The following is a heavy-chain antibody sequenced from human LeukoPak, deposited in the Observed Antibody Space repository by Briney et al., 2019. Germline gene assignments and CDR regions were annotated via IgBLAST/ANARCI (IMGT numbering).Heavy chain of an antibody. CDR2: IRSDGGST. V-gene: IGHV3-23*01. CDR1: GFTFSSYD. D-gene: IGHD3-3*01. CDR3: ARYSDRGEWYPSY. J-gene: IGHJ4*02. Sequence: GGSLRLSCAASGFTFSSYDMSWVRQAPGKGLEGVSFIRSDGGSTLYADSVKGRFTISRDNSKNMVYLQMNSLRAEDTAVYYCARYSDRGEWYPSYWGQGTLVTVSS.